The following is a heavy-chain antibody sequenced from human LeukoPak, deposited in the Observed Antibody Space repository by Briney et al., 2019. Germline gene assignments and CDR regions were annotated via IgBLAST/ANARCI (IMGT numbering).Heavy chain of an antibody. CDR3: ARDSYYYDSSGYYYAFDI. CDR1: GGSFSGYY. V-gene: IGHV4-34*01. J-gene: IGHJ3*02. CDR2: INHSGST. Sequence: SETLSLTCAVYGGSFSGYYWSWIRQPPGKGLEWIGEINHSGSTNYNPSLKSRVTISVDTSKNQFSLKLSSVTAADTAVYYCARDSYYYDSSGYYYAFDIWGQGTMVTVSS. D-gene: IGHD3-22*01.